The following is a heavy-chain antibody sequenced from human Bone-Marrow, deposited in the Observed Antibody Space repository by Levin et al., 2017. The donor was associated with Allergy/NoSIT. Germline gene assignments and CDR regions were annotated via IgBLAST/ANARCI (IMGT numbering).Heavy chain of an antibody. CDR3: ARVVYCSSTSCLGVLDY. CDR1: GYTFTSYA. J-gene: IGHJ4*02. V-gene: IGHV7-4-1*02. Sequence: ASVKVSCKASGYTFTSYAMNWVRQAPGQGLEWMGWINTNTGNPTYAQGFTGRFVFSLDTSVSTAYLQISSLKAEDTAVYYCARVVYCSSTSCLGVLDYWGQGTLVTVSS. D-gene: IGHD2-2*01. CDR2: INTNTGNP.